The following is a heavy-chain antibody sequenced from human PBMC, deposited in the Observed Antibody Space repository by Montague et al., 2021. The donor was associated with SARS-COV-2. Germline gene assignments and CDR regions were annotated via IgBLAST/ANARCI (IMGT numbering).Heavy chain of an antibody. D-gene: IGHD1-14*01. Sequence: SETLSLTCAVYDGSFSGYYWNWIRQPPGKGLEWIGEISHCGTTXXXPSXXXRATISLDKSKSQFSLKLTSVTAADTAIYYCGRGRKVVPWFRYYDMDVWGQGTTVTVSS. CDR1: DGSFSGYY. J-gene: IGHJ6*02. V-gene: IGHV4-34*01. CDR2: ISHCGTT. CDR3: GRGRKVVPWFRYYDMDV.